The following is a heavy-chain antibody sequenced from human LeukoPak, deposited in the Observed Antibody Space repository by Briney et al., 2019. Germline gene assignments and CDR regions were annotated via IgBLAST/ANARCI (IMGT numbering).Heavy chain of an antibody. CDR1: GFIFSSYG. CDR3: TKDAAPTFDWFAP. J-gene: IGHJ5*02. V-gene: IGHV3-23*01. Sequence: PGGSLRLSCVASGFIFSSYGMAWVRQAPGKGLEWVSTMSAGGENTHYADSVRGRFTISRDNSKDTLYLQMNSLRAEDTAVYYCTKDAAPTFDWFAPWGQGTRVTVSS. CDR2: MSAGGENT.